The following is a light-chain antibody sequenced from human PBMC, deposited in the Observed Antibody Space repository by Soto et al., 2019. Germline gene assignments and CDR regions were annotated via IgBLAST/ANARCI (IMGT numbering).Light chain of an antibody. Sequence: DIQMTQSPSSLSASVGDRVTITCRASQGISYYLAWYQQKPGKVPKLLIYAASTLQSGVPSRFSGSGSGTDFTLTISSLQPEDVATYYCQKYNSAPPDFGGGTKVEIK. CDR1: QGISYY. CDR3: QKYNSAPPD. CDR2: AAS. J-gene: IGKJ4*01. V-gene: IGKV1-27*01.